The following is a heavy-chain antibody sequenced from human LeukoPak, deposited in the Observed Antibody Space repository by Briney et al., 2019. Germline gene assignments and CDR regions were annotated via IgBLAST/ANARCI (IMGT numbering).Heavy chain of an antibody. D-gene: IGHD5-18*01. CDR3: ARDSHRIYSYGLFDY. CDR1: GYTFTGYY. V-gene: IGHV1-2*02. J-gene: IGHJ4*02. Sequence: GASVKVSCKASGYTFTGYYIHWVRQAPGQGLEWMGWINPNSGGTNYAQKFQGRVTMTRDTSISTAYMELSRLRSNDTAVYYCARDSHRIYSYGLFDYWGQGTLVTVSS. CDR2: INPNSGGT.